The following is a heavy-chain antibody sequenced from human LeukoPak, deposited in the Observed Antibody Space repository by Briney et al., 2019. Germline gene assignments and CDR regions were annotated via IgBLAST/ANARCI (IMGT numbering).Heavy chain of an antibody. D-gene: IGHD3-10*01. CDR2: IKQDGSEK. Sequence: GGSLTLSCAASGFTFSSYWMSWVRQAPGKGLEWVANIKQDGSEKNYVDSVKGRFTISRDNAKNSLYLQMSSLRVEDTAVYYCATDRAYFDYWGQGTLVTVPS. CDR3: ATDRAYFDY. V-gene: IGHV3-7*01. J-gene: IGHJ4*02. CDR1: GFTFSSYW.